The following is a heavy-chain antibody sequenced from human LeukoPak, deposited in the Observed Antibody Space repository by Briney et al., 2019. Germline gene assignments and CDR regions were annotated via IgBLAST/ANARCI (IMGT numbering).Heavy chain of an antibody. CDR2: IGGSGGST. J-gene: IGHJ4*02. CDR3: ARVVAYGDYIDY. CDR1: GFTFSTYA. V-gene: IGHV3-23*01. D-gene: IGHD4-17*01. Sequence: GGTLRLSCAASGFTFSTYAMSWVRQAPGKGLEWVSAIGGSGGSTYYADSVKGRFTISRDNSKNTLYLQMNSLRAEDTAVYYCARVVAYGDYIDYWGQGTLVTVSS.